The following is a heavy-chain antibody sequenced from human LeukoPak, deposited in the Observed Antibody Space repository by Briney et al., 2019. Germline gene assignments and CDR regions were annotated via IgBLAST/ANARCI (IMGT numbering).Heavy chain of an antibody. CDR1: GGSFSGYY. D-gene: IGHD3-10*01. J-gene: IGHJ4*02. CDR3: ARGRYGSGSFDY. Sequence: SESLSLTCAVYGGSFSGYYWSWIRQLRGKGLEWIGEINHSGSTNYKPSLKSRVTISVDTSKNQFSLKLSSVTAADTAVYYCARGRYGSGSFDYWGQGTLVTVSS. V-gene: IGHV4-34*01. CDR2: INHSGST.